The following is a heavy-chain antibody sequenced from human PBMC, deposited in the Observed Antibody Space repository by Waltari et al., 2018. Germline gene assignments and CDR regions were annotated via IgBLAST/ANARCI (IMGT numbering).Heavy chain of an antibody. Sequence: EVQLVESGGGLIQPGGSLRLSCVGSGFTVNSNYMSWVRQVPGKGLEWVSNIPLGTNANYAESVRGRFTISRDNSKDTLYLQMNSLRVEDTAVYFCARDHEWELQGYFDYWGQGTLVIVSS. D-gene: IGHD1-26*01. J-gene: IGHJ4*02. CDR3: ARDHEWELQGYFDY. CDR2: IPLGTNA. CDR1: GFTVNSNY. V-gene: IGHV3-53*01.